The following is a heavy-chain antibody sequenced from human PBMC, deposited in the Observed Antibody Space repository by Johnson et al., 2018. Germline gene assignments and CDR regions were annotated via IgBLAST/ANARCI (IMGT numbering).Heavy chain of an antibody. Sequence: VQLVQSGGGLVQPGGSLRLSCAASGFTFSSYAMSWVRQAPGKGLEWVSGISGSGGSTYYADSVKGRFTISRDNSKNMFYLQMNSLRAEDTAVYDCAKTLWFGEFGGDAFGMWGQGTMVTVSS. CDR3: AKTLWFGEFGGDAFGM. J-gene: IGHJ3*02. CDR2: ISGSGGST. D-gene: IGHD3-10*01. V-gene: IGHV3-23*04. CDR1: GFTFSSYA.